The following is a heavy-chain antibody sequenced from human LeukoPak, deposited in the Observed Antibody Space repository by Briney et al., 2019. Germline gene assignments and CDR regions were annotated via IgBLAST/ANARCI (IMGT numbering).Heavy chain of an antibody. J-gene: IGHJ4*02. CDR2: IYYSWDT. CDR3: ATTSYYYDSPDY. D-gene: IGHD3-22*01. CDR1: DDSITIYY. Sequence: PSETLSLTCTVSDDSITIYYWSWIRQPPGKGLEWIGSIYYSWDTYYNPSLKSRVTISVDTSKNQFSLKLSSVTAADTAVYYCATTSYYYDSPDYWGQGTLVTVSS. V-gene: IGHV4-59*05.